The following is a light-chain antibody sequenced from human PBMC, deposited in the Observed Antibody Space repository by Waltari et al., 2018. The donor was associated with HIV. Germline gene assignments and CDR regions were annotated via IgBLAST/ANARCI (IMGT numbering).Light chain of an antibody. Sequence: QSALTQPASVSGSPGQSITISCTGSSSDVGAYNFVSWYQQHPSQPPKLIIYEVHSPPAGVSYRFSCSKAVNTASLTISGLQADDEADYYCSSYTNRATLLFGGGTRLTVL. V-gene: IGLV2-14*01. J-gene: IGLJ3*02. CDR2: EVH. CDR1: SSDVGAYNF. CDR3: SSYTNRATLL.